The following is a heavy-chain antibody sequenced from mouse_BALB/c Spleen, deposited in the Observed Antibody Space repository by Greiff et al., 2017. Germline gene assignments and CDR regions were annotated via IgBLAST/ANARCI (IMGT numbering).Heavy chain of an antibody. CDR1: GFTFSSYT. CDR3: AREGDGFYWYFDV. J-gene: IGHJ1*01. D-gene: IGHD2-3*01. CDR2: ISNGGGST. V-gene: IGHV5-12-2*01. Sequence: LVESGGGLVQPGGSLKLSCAASGFTFSSYTMSWVRQTPEKRLEWVAYISNGGGSTYYPDTVKGRFTISRDNAKNTLYLQMSSLKSEDTAMYYCAREGDGFYWYFDVWGAGTTVTVSS.